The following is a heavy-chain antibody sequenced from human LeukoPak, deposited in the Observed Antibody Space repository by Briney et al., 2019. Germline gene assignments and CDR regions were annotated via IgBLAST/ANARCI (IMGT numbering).Heavy chain of an antibody. CDR1: GGSISSYY. CDR2: ICYSGST. J-gene: IGHJ6*02. D-gene: IGHD2-21*01. V-gene: IGHV4-59*08. Sequence: SETLSLTCTVSGGSISSYYWSWIRQPPGKGLEWIGYICYSGSTNYNPSLKSRVTISVDTSKNQFSLKLSSVTAADTAVYYCARRVDYYFYGMDVWGQGTTVTVSS. CDR3: ARRVDYYFYGMDV.